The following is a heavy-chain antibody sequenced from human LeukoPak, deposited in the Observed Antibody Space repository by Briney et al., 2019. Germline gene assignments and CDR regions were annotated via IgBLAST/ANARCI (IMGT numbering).Heavy chain of an antibody. CDR3: AREDYGDYSGPSDY. Sequence: GASVKVSCKASGYTFTGYYMHWVRQAPGQGLEWMGWINPNSGGTNYAQKFQGRVTMTRDTSVSTAYMELSRLRSDDTAVYYCAREDYGDYSGPSDYWGQGTLVTVSS. CDR2: INPNSGGT. D-gene: IGHD4-17*01. CDR1: GYTFTGYY. V-gene: IGHV1-2*02. J-gene: IGHJ4*02.